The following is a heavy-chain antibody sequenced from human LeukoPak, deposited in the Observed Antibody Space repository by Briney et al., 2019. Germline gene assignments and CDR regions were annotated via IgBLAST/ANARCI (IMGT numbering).Heavy chain of an antibody. Sequence: SETLSLTCTVSGGSISSSSYYWGWIRQPPGKGLEWIGSIYYSGSTYYNPSLKSRVTIPVDTSKNQFSLKLSSVTAADTAVYYCARVQTGTTLGEFDYWGQGTLVTVSS. D-gene: IGHD1-1*01. CDR2: IYYSGST. J-gene: IGHJ4*02. CDR1: GGSISSSSYY. CDR3: ARVQTGTTLGEFDY. V-gene: IGHV4-39*07.